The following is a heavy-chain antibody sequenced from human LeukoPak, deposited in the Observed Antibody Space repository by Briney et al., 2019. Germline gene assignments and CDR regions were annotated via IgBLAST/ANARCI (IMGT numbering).Heavy chain of an antibody. CDR1: GFTFSSYW. Sequence: GSLRLSCAASGFTFSSYWMSWVRQAPGKGLEWVANTKRDGSEKYYADSVKGRFTISRDNAKNSLFLQMNSLRAEDTAVYYCAKGHTSLAPGGQGALVTVSS. CDR3: AKGHTSLAP. D-gene: IGHD5-18*01. J-gene: IGHJ4*02. V-gene: IGHV3-7*01. CDR2: TKRDGSEK.